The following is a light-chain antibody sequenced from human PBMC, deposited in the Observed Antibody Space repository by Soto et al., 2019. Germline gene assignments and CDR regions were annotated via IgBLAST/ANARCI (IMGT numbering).Light chain of an antibody. CDR3: QQSYSSPPT. J-gene: IGKJ1*01. CDR1: QSISHW. V-gene: IGKV1-5*01. Sequence: DIQMTQSPSSLSASVGDRVTITCRASQSISHWLAWYQQKPGKAPKVLIFDASALESGVPSRFSGSGSGTEFTLTISSLQPDDSATYYCQQSYSSPPTFGQGTKV. CDR2: DAS.